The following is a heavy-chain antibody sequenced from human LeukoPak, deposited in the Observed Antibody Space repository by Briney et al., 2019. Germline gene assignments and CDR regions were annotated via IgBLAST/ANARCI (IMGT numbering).Heavy chain of an antibody. CDR1: GSTFSRYA. J-gene: IGHJ4*02. V-gene: IGHV1-69*04. CDR3: ARDRGYSYGASY. D-gene: IGHD5-18*01. Sequence: ASVTVSCKASGSTFSRYALSWVRKAPGHGLAWMGRIIPILGIANYAQKFQGRVTITADKSTSTAYMELSSLRSEDTAVYYCARDRGYSYGASYWGQGTLVTASS. CDR2: IIPILGIA.